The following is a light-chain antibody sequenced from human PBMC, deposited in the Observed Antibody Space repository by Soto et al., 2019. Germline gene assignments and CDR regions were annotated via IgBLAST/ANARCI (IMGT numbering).Light chain of an antibody. J-gene: IGKJ1*01. CDR1: QSVSNY. CDR3: QQYGGSPQT. CDR2: GAS. Sequence: EILLTQSPGTLSLSPGERATLSCRASQSVSNYLAWCQHKPGQAPRLLIYGASSRATGIPDRFSGSGSETDFTLTISRLEPEDFAVYCCQQYGGSPQTFGQGTKV. V-gene: IGKV3-20*01.